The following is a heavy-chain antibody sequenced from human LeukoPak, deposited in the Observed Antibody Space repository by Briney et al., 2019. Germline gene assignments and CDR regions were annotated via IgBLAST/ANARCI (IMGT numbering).Heavy chain of an antibody. CDR2: ISYDGSNK. CDR3: ARDSLIVGAFFDY. CDR1: GFTFSSYA. D-gene: IGHD1-26*01. J-gene: IGHJ4*02. Sequence: GRSLRLSCAASGFTFSSYAMHWVRQAPGKGLEWVAVISYDGSNKYYADSVKGRFTISRDNSKNTLYLQMNSLRAEDTAVYYCARDSLIVGAFFDYWGQGTLVTVSS. V-gene: IGHV3-30-3*01.